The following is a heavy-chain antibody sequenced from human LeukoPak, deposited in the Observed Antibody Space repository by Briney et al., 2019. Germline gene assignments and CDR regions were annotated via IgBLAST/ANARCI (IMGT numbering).Heavy chain of an antibody. Sequence: PSETLSLTCAVYGGSFSGYYWSWIRQPPGKGLEWIGEINHSGSTNYNPSLKSRVTISVDTSKNQFSLKLSSVTAADTAVYYCARHRKTPYCGGDCYEPPFDYWGQGTLVTVSS. CDR3: ARHRKTPYCGGDCYEPPFDY. CDR2: INHSGST. J-gene: IGHJ4*02. V-gene: IGHV4-34*01. CDR1: GGSFSGYY. D-gene: IGHD2-21*02.